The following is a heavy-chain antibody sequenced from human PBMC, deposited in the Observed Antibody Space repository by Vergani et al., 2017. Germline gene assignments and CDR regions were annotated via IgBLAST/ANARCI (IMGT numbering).Heavy chain of an antibody. CDR3: ARGRGFWSGYYMIGWFDP. V-gene: IGHV4-34*01. D-gene: IGHD3-3*01. Sequence: QVQLQESGPGLLKPSETLSLTCAVYGGSFSGYYWSWIRQPPGKGLEWIGEINHSGSTNYNPSLKSRVTISVDTSKNQFSLKLSSVTAADTAVYYCARGRGFWSGYYMIGWFDPWGQGTLVTVSS. J-gene: IGHJ5*02. CDR1: GGSFSGYY. CDR2: INHSGST.